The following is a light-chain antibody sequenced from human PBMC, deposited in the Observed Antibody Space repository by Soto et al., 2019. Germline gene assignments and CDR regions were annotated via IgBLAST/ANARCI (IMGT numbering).Light chain of an antibody. Sequence: EIVMTQSPATLSVSPGERATLSCRASQGVSSNLGWYQQRPGQAPRLLIYGASTRSTGIPARFSGSGSGTEFTLTISSLQSEDSAVDYCEQYNNWSSITVGKGTRLVIK. CDR3: EQYNNWSSIT. CDR2: GAS. V-gene: IGKV3-15*01. CDR1: QGVSSN. J-gene: IGKJ5*01.